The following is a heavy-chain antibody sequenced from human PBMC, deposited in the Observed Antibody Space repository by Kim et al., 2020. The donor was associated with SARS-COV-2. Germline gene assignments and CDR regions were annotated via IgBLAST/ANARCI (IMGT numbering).Heavy chain of an antibody. CDR2: ISSSSSYI. D-gene: IGHD6-19*01. Sequence: GGSLRLSCAASGFTFSSYSMNWVRQAPGKGLEWVSSISSSSSYIYYADSVKGRFTISRDNAKNSLYLQMNSLRAEDTAVYYCARGRGSGWLSDYWGQGTLVTVSS. J-gene: IGHJ4*02. V-gene: IGHV3-21*01. CDR3: ARGRGSGWLSDY. CDR1: GFTFSSYS.